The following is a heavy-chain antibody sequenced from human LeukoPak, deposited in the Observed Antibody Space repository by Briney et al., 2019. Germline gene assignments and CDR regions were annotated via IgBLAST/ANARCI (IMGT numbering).Heavy chain of an antibody. CDR3: ARDSLDTSGLEDIMWYDIYLDY. V-gene: IGHV1-18*01. CDR1: GYTFTSYG. D-gene: IGHD6-19*01. J-gene: IGHJ4*02. Sequence: ASVTVSCKASGYTFTSYGINWVRQAPGQGLEWMGWISGYNGNTNYAQKFQGRVTMTTDTSTSTAHMELRSLKFDDTAVYYCARDSLDTSGLEDIMWYDIYLDYWGQGTLVTVSS. CDR2: ISGYNGNT.